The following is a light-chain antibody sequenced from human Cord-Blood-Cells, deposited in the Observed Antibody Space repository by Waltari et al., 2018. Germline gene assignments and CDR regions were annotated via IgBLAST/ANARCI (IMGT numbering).Light chain of an antibody. Sequence: SYELTQPPSVSVSPGQTARITCSGDALPKQYAYWYQQKPDQAPVLVIYKDRERPSGIPERFSGSSSGTTVTLTISGVQAEDEADYYCQSADSSGTWVFGGGTKLTVL. CDR3: QSADSSGTWV. CDR1: ALPKQY. CDR2: KDR. V-gene: IGLV3-25*03. J-gene: IGLJ3*02.